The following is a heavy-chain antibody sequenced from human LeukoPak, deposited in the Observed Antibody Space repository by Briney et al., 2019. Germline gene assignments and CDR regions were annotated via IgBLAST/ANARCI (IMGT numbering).Heavy chain of an antibody. CDR2: IIPIFGTA. V-gene: IGHV1-69*13. CDR3: ARYSSSWYHFDY. Sequence: SVKVSCKASGYTFTSYAISWVRQAPGQGLEWMGGIIPIFGTANYAQKFQGRVTITADESTSTAYMELSSLRSEDTAVYYCARYSSSWYHFDYWGQGTLVTVSS. CDR1: GYTFTSYA. D-gene: IGHD6-13*01. J-gene: IGHJ4*02.